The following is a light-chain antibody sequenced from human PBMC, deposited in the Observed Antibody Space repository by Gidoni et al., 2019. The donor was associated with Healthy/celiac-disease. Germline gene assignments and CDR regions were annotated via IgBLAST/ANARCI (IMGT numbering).Light chain of an antibody. CDR1: SSDIGAYNS. J-gene: IGLJ2*01. Sequence: QSALTQPPSASGSPGQSVTISCTGTSSDIGAYNSVSWYQHYPDKAPKLMIYEVSKRPSGVPDRFSGSKSGNTASLTVSGLQAEDEADYYCSSYAGTNNLIFGGGTKLTVL. CDR2: EVS. CDR3: SSYAGTNNLI. V-gene: IGLV2-8*01.